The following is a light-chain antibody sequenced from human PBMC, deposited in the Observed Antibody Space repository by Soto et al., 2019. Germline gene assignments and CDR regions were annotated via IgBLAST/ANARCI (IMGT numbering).Light chain of an antibody. CDR1: QSISSY. V-gene: IGKV1-39*01. J-gene: IGKJ1*01. Sequence: DIQMTQSPSSLSAFVGDRVIITCRASQSISSYLNWYQQKPGKAPNLLIYAASSLQSGVPSRFSGSGSGSNFTLTISSLQPEDFATYFCQQTYSTPWTFGLGTEVDIK. CDR2: AAS. CDR3: QQTYSTPWT.